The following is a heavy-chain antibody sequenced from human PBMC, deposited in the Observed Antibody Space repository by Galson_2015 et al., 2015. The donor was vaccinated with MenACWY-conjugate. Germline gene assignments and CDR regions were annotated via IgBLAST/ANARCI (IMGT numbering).Heavy chain of an antibody. CDR2: INPNTGST. Sequence: SVKVSCKASGYTFSGHYIHWVRQAPGQGLEWMGRINPNTGSTIYAQNFQGRVTVTRDTSISTAYMELTSLTSDDTAVDYCARRSDLRLVVDSWGQGTLITVSS. D-gene: IGHD6-6*01. CDR1: GYTFSGHY. CDR3: ARRSDLRLVVDS. V-gene: IGHV1-2*06. J-gene: IGHJ4*02.